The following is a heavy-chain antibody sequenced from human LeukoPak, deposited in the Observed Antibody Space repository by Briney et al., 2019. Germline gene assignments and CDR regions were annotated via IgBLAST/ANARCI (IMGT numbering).Heavy chain of an antibody. CDR2: INHSGST. CDR1: GGSFSGYY. CDR3: ARWTRVVVAGRNWFDP. Sequence: SETLSLTCAVYGGSFSGYYRSWIRKPPGKGLEWIGEINHSGSTNYNPSLKSRVTISVDTSKNQFSLKLSSVTAADTAVYYCARWTRVVVAGRNWFDPWGQGTLVTVSS. D-gene: IGHD2-2*01. V-gene: IGHV4-34*01. J-gene: IGHJ5*02.